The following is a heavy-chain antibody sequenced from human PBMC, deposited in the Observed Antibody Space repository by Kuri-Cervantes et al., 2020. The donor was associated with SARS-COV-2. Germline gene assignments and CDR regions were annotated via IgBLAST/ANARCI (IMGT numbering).Heavy chain of an antibody. CDR2: IYYSGST. CDR1: GGSISSSSYY. CDR3: ARQMMSSITIFGVVITRNWFDP. Sequence: SCTVSGGSISSSSYYWGWIRQPPGNGLEWIGSIYYSGSTYYNPSLKSRVTISVDTSKNQFSLKLSSVTAADTAVYYCARQMMSSITIFGVVITRNWFDPWGQGTLVPVSS. D-gene: IGHD3-3*01. J-gene: IGHJ5*02. V-gene: IGHV4-39*01.